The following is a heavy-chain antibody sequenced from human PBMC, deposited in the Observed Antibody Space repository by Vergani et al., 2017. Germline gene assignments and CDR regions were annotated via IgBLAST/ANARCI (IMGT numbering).Heavy chain of an antibody. CDR1: GFTFNSYG. V-gene: IGHV3-30*02. CDR3: AKEGGGYCSGGTCYPDY. J-gene: IGHJ4*02. CDR2: IRSDVSRR. D-gene: IGHD2-15*01. Sequence: QVQLVESGGGVVQPGGSLRLSCAASGFTFNSYGMHWVRQAPGKGLEWVASIRSDVSRRYYGDSMEGPFTISRDNSKNTLYLQMKSLRPEDTAVYYCAKEGGGYCSGGTCYPDYWGQGTLVIVSS.